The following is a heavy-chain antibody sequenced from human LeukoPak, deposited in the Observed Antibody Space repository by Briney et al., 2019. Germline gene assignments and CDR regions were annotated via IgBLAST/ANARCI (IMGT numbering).Heavy chain of an antibody. CDR3: TRGYVGIDY. J-gene: IGHJ4*02. V-gene: IGHV3-74*01. CDR1: GFTFSSYW. CDR2: IDTDGSST. Sequence: GGSLRLSCAASGFTFSSYWMHWVRQTPEKGLVWVSRIDTDGSSTIYADSVKGRFTISRDNAKNTLFLQMNSLRADDTAVYYCTRGYVGIDYWGQGTLVTVSS. D-gene: IGHD5-12*01.